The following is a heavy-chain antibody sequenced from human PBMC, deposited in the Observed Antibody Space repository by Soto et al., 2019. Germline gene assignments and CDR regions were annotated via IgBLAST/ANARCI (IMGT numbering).Heavy chain of an antibody. D-gene: IGHD2-8*01. CDR1: GCTFSSYA. V-gene: IGHV1-69*13. J-gene: IGHJ6*02. CDR2: IIPISGTA. Sequence: ASVKVSCKASGCTFSSYAISCVRQAPGQVLEWMGGIIPISGTANYAQKFQGRVTITADESTSTAYMELSSLRSEDTAVYYCARARRDIVLMVYAPGYYYYYGMDVWGQGTTVTVSS. CDR3: ARARRDIVLMVYAPGYYYYYGMDV.